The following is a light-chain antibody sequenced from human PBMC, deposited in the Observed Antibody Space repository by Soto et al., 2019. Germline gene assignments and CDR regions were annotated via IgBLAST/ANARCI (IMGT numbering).Light chain of an antibody. CDR1: SGYSNYK. Sequence: QAVVTQPPSASASLGASVTLTCTLSSGYSNYKVDWYQQRPGKGPRFVMRVGTGGIVGSKGYGIPDRFSVLGSGLNRYLTIKNIQEEDESDYHCGADHGSGSNFVVFGGGTKVTVL. CDR2: VGTGGIVG. V-gene: IGLV9-49*01. J-gene: IGLJ2*01. CDR3: GADHGSGSNFVV.